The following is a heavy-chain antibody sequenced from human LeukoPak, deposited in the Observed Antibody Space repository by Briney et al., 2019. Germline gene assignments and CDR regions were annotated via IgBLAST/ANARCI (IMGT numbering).Heavy chain of an antibody. D-gene: IGHD3-10*01. CDR3: ARAAYYYGSVNWFDP. J-gene: IGHJ5*02. CDR1: GSSISSYY. V-gene: IGHV4-59*01. Sequence: PSETLSLTCTVSGSSISSYYWSWIRQPPGKGLEWIGYIYYSGSTNYNPSLKSRVTISVDTSKNQFSLKLSSVTAADTAVYYCARAAYYYGSVNWFDPWGQGTLVTVSS. CDR2: IYYSGST.